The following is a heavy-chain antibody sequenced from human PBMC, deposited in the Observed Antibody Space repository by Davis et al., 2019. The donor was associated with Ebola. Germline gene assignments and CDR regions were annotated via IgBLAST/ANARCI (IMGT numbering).Heavy chain of an antibody. J-gene: IGHJ3*02. CDR3: ARDATAWELLGVAFDI. CDR1: GFTFSTYW. D-gene: IGHD1-26*01. V-gene: IGHV3-74*01. Sequence: GESLKISCAASGFTFSTYWMHWVRQAPGKGLVWVSSIKNDGSLTRYADSVKGRFTISRDNAKNSLYLQMNSLRAEDTAVYYCARDATAWELLGVAFDIWGQGTMVTVSS. CDR2: IKNDGSLT.